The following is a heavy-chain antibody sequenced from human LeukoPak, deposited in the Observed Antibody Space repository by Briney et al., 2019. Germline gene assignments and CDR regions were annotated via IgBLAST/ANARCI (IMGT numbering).Heavy chain of an antibody. Sequence: ASVKVSCKASGYTSTSYGISWVRQAPGQGLEWMGWISAYNGNTNYAQKLQGRVTMTTDTSTSTAYMELRSLRSDDTAVYYCARAQPRHYDFWSGDHGGAFDIWGQGTMVTVSS. CDR1: GYTSTSYG. CDR2: ISAYNGNT. J-gene: IGHJ3*02. V-gene: IGHV1-18*01. CDR3: ARAQPRHYDFWSGDHGGAFDI. D-gene: IGHD3-3*01.